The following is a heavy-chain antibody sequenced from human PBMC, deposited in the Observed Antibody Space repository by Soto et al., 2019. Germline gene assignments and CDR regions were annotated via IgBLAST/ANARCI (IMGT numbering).Heavy chain of an antibody. J-gene: IGHJ2*01. CDR3: ARCTGGSNYVEVPTLRYFDL. CDR2: IYYSGST. D-gene: IGHD4-4*01. CDR1: GGSISSSSYY. Sequence: QLQLQESGPGLVKPSETLSLTCTVSGGSISSSSYYWGWIRQPPGKGLEWIGSIYYSGSTYYNPSLKSRVTISVDTSKNQFSLKLSSVTAADTAVYYCARCTGGSNYVEVPTLRYFDLWGRGTLVTVSS. V-gene: IGHV4-39*01.